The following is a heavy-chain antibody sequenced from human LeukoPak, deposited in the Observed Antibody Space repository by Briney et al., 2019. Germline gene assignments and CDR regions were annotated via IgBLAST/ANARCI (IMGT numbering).Heavy chain of an antibody. D-gene: IGHD3-10*01. CDR2: INPRGTST. V-gene: IGHV1-46*01. CDR1: GYSFTSHY. J-gene: IGHJ4*02. CDR3: ARDTKDYFGSGSYQNFDY. Sequence: ASVKVSCKASGYSFTSHYMHWVRQAPGQGLEWMGLINPRGTSTIYAEKFQGRVTITADESTSTAYMELSSLRSEDTAVYYCARDTKDYFGSGSYQNFDYWGQGTLVTVSS.